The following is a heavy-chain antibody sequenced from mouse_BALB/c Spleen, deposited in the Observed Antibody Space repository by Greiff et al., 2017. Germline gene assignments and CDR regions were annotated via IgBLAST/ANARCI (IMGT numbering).Heavy chain of an antibody. D-gene: IGHD2-1*01. J-gene: IGHJ4*01. V-gene: IGHV2-2*02. CDR1: GFSLTSYG. CDR2: IWSGGST. Sequence: VKLVESGPGLVQPSQSLSITCTVSGFSLTSYGVHWVRQSPGKGLEWLGVIWSGGSTDYNAAFISRLSISKDNSKSQVFFKMNSLQANDTAIYYCARKRDGNPFYYAMDYWGQGTSVTVSS. CDR3: ARKRDGNPFYYAMDY.